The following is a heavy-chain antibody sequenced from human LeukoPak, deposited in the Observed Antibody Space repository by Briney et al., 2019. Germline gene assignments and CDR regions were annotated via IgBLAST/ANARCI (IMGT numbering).Heavy chain of an antibody. J-gene: IGHJ4*02. CDR1: GYTFTGYY. V-gene: IGHV1-2*02. CDR2: INPNSGGT. CDR3: ARRAHGGNSGIDY. Sequence: VASVKVSCKASGYTFTGYYMHWVRQAPGQGLEWMGWINPNSGGTNYAQKFQGRVTMTRDTSISTAYMELSRLRSDDTAVYYCARRAHGGNSGIDYWGQGTLVTVSS. D-gene: IGHD4-23*01.